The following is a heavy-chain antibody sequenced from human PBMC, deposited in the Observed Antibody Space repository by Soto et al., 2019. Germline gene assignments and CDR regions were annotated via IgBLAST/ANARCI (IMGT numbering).Heavy chain of an antibody. Sequence: GESLKISCKGSGYSFTSYWISWVRQVPGKGLEWMGRIDPSDSYTNYSPSFQGHVTISADKSISTAYLQWSSLKASDTAMYYCARRKTAAAASYYYYGMDVWGQGTTVTVSS. CDR3: ARRKTAAAASYYYYGMDV. D-gene: IGHD6-13*01. CDR2: IDPSDSYT. V-gene: IGHV5-10-1*01. J-gene: IGHJ6*02. CDR1: GYSFTSYW.